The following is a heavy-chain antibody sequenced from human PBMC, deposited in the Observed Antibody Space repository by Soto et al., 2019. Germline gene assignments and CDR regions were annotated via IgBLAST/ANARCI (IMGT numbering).Heavy chain of an antibody. CDR2: ISSSGSTI. Sequence: GGSLRLSCAASGFTFSSYEMNWVRQAPGKGLEWVSYISSSGSTIYYADSVKGRFTISRDNAKNSLYLQMNSLRAEDTAVYYCAVPPVGDRLSYYYYGMDVWGQGTTVTVSS. D-gene: IGHD1-26*01. J-gene: IGHJ6*02. CDR1: GFTFSSYE. CDR3: AVPPVGDRLSYYYYGMDV. V-gene: IGHV3-48*03.